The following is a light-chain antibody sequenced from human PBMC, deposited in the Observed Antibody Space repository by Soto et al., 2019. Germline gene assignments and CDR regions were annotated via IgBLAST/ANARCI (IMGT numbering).Light chain of an antibody. V-gene: IGKV1-5*01. CDR3: QQFAKSST. J-gene: IGKJ1*01. Sequence: DVQMTQSPSSVSASVGDRVTITCRASHNIERWMAWYQQKRGRAPSLLIFDATTLHSGVPSRFSGGGSGTEFTLTINGLQPDDFATYYCQQFAKSSTFGQGTTVEIK. CDR1: HNIERW. CDR2: DAT.